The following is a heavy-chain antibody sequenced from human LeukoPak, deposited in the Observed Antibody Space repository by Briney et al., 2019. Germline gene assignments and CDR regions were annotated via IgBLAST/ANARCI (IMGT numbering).Heavy chain of an antibody. CDR1: GYTFTSSS. CDR2: ICAYKGNP. J-gene: IGHJ4*02. CDR3: ATYYDILTGYRDFDY. V-gene: IGHV1-18*01. Sequence: GASVKVSCKASGYTFTSSSTSWVRQAPGQGHEWMGWICAYKGNPNYAQNLQGRVTMTTDTSTSTAYMELRSLRSDDTAVYYCATYYDILTGYRDFDYWGQGTLVTVSS. D-gene: IGHD3-9*01.